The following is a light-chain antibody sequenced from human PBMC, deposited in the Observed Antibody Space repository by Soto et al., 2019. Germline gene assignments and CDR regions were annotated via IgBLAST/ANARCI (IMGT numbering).Light chain of an antibody. CDR3: QQRGNWPLT. CDR2: DAS. J-gene: IGKJ5*01. V-gene: IGKV3-11*01. CDR1: QSVNIY. Sequence: EIVLTQSPATLSLSPGERVTLSCRASQSVNIYLAWYQQKAGQAPRLLIYDASNRATGIPARFSGSGSGTDFTLTISSLQPEDFAVYYCQQRGNWPLTFGQGTRLEIK.